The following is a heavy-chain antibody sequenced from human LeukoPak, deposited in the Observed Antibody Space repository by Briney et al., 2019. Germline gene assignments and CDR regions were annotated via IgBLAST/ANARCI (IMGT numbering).Heavy chain of an antibody. CDR3: ARGRSNYYGMDV. V-gene: IGHV4-61*01. J-gene: IGHJ6*02. D-gene: IGHD1-26*01. CDR2: IYYNGNT. Sequence: SETLSLTCTVSGGSISSSSYYWNWIRRPPGKGLEWIGYIYYNGNTNYSPSLKSRVTMSVDTSKNLFSLKVSSVTAADTAVYYCARGRSNYYGMDVWGQGTTVTVSS. CDR1: GGSISSSSYY.